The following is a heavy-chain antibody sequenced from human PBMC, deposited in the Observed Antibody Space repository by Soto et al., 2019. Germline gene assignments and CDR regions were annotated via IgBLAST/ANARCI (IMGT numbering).Heavy chain of an antibody. J-gene: IGHJ6*02. CDR1: GFPFSSYA. Sequence: GGSLRLSCAAAGFPFSSYAISWVRQAPGRGLEWVAASTGAGGGTYNLEAVKGRFTVSRDNSKKTVYLQLDGLRAEDTAVYYCAKGHSDYQGDYNYYGMDVWGQGTTVTVSS. CDR3: AKGHSDYQGDYNYYGMDV. CDR2: STGAGGGT. D-gene: IGHD6-25*01. V-gene: IGHV3-23*01.